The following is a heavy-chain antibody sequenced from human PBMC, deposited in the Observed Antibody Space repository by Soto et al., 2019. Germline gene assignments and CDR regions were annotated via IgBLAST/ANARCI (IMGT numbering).Heavy chain of an antibody. CDR3: ARDGGGLGGYSLVTTNHYYYYGMDL. J-gene: IGHJ6*02. CDR1: GGTFSSYA. V-gene: IGHV1-69*13. CDR2: IIPIFGTA. Sequence: SSVKASCKSSGGTFSSYAISWVRQAPGQGLEWMGGIIPIFGTANYAQKFQGRVTITADESTSTAYMELSSLRSEDTAVYYCARDGGGLGGYSLVTTNHYYYYGMDLWGRVNTFSVSS. D-gene: IGHD5-18*01.